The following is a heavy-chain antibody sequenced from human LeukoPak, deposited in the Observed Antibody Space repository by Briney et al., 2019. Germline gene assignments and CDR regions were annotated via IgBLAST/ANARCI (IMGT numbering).Heavy chain of an antibody. J-gene: IGHJ4*02. Sequence: GGSPRLSCAASGFTFSSYSMNWVREAPGKGLDWVSSISSSSSYIYYADSVKGRFTISRDNAKNSLYLQMNSLRAEDTAVYYCARSGSELLLHYWGQGTLVTVSS. V-gene: IGHV3-21*01. CDR2: ISSSSSYI. D-gene: IGHD2-2*01. CDR3: ARSGSELLLHY. CDR1: GFTFSSYS.